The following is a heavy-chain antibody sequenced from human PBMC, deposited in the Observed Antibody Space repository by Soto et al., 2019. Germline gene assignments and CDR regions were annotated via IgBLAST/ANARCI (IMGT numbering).Heavy chain of an antibody. V-gene: IGHV4-39*01. Sequence: SETLSLTCTVSGGSISSSSYYWGWIRQPPGKGLEWIGSIYYSGSTYYNPSLKSRVTISVDTSKNQFSLKLRSVTAADTAVYYCARRIYDSSGYYYVDYWGQGTLVTVSS. J-gene: IGHJ4*02. D-gene: IGHD3-22*01. CDR1: GGSISSSSYY. CDR3: ARRIYDSSGYYYVDY. CDR2: IYYSGST.